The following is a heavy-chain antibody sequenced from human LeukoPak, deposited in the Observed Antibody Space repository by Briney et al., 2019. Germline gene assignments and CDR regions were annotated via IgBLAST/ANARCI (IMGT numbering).Heavy chain of an antibody. D-gene: IGHD3-16*01. Sequence: GGSLRLSCAASGFTFSSYWMHWVRQAPGKGLVWVSRINSDGSSTSYADSVKGRFTISRDNAKNTLYLQMNSLRAEDTAVYYCARVSQDYAFDYWGQGTLVTVSS. J-gene: IGHJ4*02. CDR1: GFTFSSYW. V-gene: IGHV3-74*01. CDR2: INSDGSST. CDR3: ARVSQDYAFDY.